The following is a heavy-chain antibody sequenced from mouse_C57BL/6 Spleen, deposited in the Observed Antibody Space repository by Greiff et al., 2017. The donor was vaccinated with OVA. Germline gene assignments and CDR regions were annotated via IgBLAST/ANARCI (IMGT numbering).Heavy chain of an antibody. CDR1: GFTFSDYG. CDR2: ISSGSSTI. Sequence: EVKLVESGGGLVKPGGSLKLSCAASGFTFSDYGMHWVRQAPEKGLEWVAYISSGSSTIYYADTVKGRFTISRDNAKNTLFLQMTSLRSEDTAMYYCARYYGSSYVPFYAMDYWGQGTSVTVSS. J-gene: IGHJ4*01. D-gene: IGHD1-1*01. CDR3: ARYYGSSYVPFYAMDY. V-gene: IGHV5-17*01.